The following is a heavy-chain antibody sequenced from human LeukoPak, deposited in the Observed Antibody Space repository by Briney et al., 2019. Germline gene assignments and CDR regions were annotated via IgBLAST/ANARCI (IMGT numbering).Heavy chain of an antibody. V-gene: IGHV4-31*03. CDR2: IYYSGST. Sequence: SETLSLTCTVSGGSISSGGYYWNWIRQHPGKGLEWIGYIYYSGSTYYNPSLKSRVTISLNTSKNQFSLKLNSVTAADTAVYYCARDLFRDAFDIWGQGTMVTVSS. D-gene: IGHD2-21*01. CDR3: ARDLFRDAFDI. CDR1: GGSISSGGYY. J-gene: IGHJ3*02.